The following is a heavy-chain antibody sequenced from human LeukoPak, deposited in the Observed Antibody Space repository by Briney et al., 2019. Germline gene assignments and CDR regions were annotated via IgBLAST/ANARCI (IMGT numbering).Heavy chain of an antibody. CDR2: IYSGGST. Sequence: PGGSLTLSCAASEFTVSVNYMSWVRQAPGKGLEWVSFIYSGGSTYFPGSLKGRFTISRDSSKNILHLQINSLRAEDTAVYSRAELGITMIGGVWGKGTTVTISS. CDR3: AELGITMIGGV. D-gene: IGHD3-10*02. CDR1: EFTVSVNY. J-gene: IGHJ6*04. V-gene: IGHV3-66*01.